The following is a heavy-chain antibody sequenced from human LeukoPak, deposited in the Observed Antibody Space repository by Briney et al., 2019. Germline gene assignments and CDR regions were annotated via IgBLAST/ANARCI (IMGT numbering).Heavy chain of an antibody. V-gene: IGHV4-31*03. J-gene: IGHJ5*02. Sequence: PSQTLSLTCTVSGGSISSGGYYWSWSRQHPGKGLEWIGYVYYSGSTYDNPSLKSRVTISVDTSKNQFSLKLSSVTAADTAVYYCARGDGYCSSTSCYASATFDPWGQGTLVTVSS. CDR3: ARGDGYCSSTSCYASATFDP. D-gene: IGHD2-2*01. CDR2: VYYSGST. CDR1: GGSISSGGYY.